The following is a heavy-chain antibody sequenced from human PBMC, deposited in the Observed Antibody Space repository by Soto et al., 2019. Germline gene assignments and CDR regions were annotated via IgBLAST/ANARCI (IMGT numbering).Heavy chain of an antibody. J-gene: IGHJ5*02. CDR2: INHSGST. Sequence: SETLSLTCAVYGGSFSGYYWSWIRQPPGKGLEWIGEINHSGSTNYNPSLKSRVTISVDTSKNQFSLKLSSVTAADTAVYYCASSVHESRNWLDPWGQGTLVTVSS. CDR1: GGSFSGYY. V-gene: IGHV4-34*01. D-gene: IGHD1-1*01. CDR3: ASSVHESRNWLDP.